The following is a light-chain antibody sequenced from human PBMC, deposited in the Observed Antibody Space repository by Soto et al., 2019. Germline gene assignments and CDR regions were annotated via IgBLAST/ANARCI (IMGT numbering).Light chain of an antibody. J-gene: IGKJ1*01. Sequence: DIQMTQSPSSLSASVGDRVTTACQASQDISNWLNWYQQKPGKAPKLLIYDASNLQTGVPSRFSGSGSGTDFTFTISSLQPDDFATYYCQQYNSYSCTFGQGTKV. CDR3: QQYNSYSCT. CDR1: QDISNW. CDR2: DAS. V-gene: IGKV1-33*01.